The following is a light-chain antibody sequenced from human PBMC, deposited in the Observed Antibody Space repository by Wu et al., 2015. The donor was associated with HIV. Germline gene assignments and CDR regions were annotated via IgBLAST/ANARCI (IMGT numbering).Light chain of an antibody. V-gene: IGKV3-20*01. Sequence: EIVLMQSPGTLSLSPGARATLSCRASQSVSSSLAWYQQKPGQAPRLLIFGASRRATAFPDRFSGSGSGTDFTLIISRLEPEDSAVYYCQQYATLPRTFGQGTKVEIK. CDR1: QSVSSS. CDR3: QQYATLPRT. J-gene: IGKJ1*01. CDR2: GAS.